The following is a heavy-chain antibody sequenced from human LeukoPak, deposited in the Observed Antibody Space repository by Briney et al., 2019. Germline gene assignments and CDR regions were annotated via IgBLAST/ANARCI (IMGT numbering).Heavy chain of an antibody. V-gene: IGHV3-48*02. Sequence: GGSLRLSCAASGFTFSSYVMSWGRQAPGKGLEWVSYINHDAERIYYADSVKGRFTISRDNADNSLYLQMNSLRDEDTALYYCVRDNDWAFHYWGQGTLVTVSS. CDR1: GFTFSSYV. CDR2: INHDAERI. J-gene: IGHJ4*02. CDR3: VRDNDWAFHY. D-gene: IGHD3-9*01.